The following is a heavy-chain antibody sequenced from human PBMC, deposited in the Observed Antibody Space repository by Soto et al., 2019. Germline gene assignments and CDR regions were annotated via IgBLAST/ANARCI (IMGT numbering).Heavy chain of an antibody. J-gene: IGHJ4*02. V-gene: IGHV4-31*03. CDR3: ARGFGGVSLDYFDF. CDR1: NGSINSAGHF. CDR2: IYYTGST. Sequence: SETLSLTCSVCNGSINSAGHFRSWLRQHPGKGLEWLGYIYYTGSTYYNPALQRRAVFSIDTSKTRFSLKLTSVTAADTAVYYCARGFGGVSLDYFDFWGQGTQVTVSS. D-gene: IGHD3-16*01.